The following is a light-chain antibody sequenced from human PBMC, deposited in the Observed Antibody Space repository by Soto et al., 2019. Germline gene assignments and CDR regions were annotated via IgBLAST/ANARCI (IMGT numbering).Light chain of an antibody. CDR1: QDITNY. V-gene: IGKV1-33*01. CDR3: QQFDSVPCT. Sequence: QMTQSPSSLSASVGDRVTITCQASQDITNYLIWYQQKPGKAPKLLIYDASSLGTGVSSRFSGSVSGTHFTLTISSLQPEDIATYYCQQFDSVPCTFGQGTKLEIK. J-gene: IGKJ2*02. CDR2: DAS.